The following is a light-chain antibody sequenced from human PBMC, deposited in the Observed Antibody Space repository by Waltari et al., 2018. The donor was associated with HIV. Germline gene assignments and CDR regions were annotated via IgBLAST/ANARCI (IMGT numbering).Light chain of an antibody. CDR2: RTN. Sequence: QSLLTQPPSASGTPGQRVTISCSGSSSNIGSNYVYWYHQLPGTAPKLLIYRTNRRRAGVPDRFSGSKSGTSASLAISGLRSEDEADYYCAVWDDSLSVVFGGGTKLTVL. CDR1: SSNIGSNY. V-gene: IGLV1-47*01. J-gene: IGLJ2*01. CDR3: AVWDDSLSVV.